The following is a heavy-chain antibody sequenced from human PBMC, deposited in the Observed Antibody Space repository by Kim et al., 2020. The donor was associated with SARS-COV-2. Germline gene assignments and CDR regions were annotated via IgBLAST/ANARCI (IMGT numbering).Heavy chain of an antibody. D-gene: IGHD3-10*01. CDR1: GGSISGYY. Sequence: SETLSLTCTVSGGSISGYYWSWIRQPAGKGLEWIGRMSTSGGINYNPSLESRVTLSVDTSKNQFSLKLSSVTAADTAVYYCARDATVVRGMQSEFDYWGQGALVTVSS. CDR3: ARDATVVRGMQSEFDY. V-gene: IGHV4-4*07. J-gene: IGHJ4*02. CDR2: MSTSGGI.